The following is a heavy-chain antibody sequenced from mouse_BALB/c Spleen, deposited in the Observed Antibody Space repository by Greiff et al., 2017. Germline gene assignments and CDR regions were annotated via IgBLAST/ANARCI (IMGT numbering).Heavy chain of an antibody. J-gene: IGHJ3*01. CDR3: ARDGNYEWFAY. V-gene: IGHV1-77*01. D-gene: IGHD2-1*01. CDR1: GYTFTDYY. Sequence: QVQLQQSGAELARPGASVKLSCKASGYTFTDYYIHWVKQRTGQGLEWIGEIYTGSGNTYYNEKFKGKATLTADKSSSTAYMQLSSLTSEDSAVYCCARDGNYEWFAYWGQGTLVTVSA. CDR2: IYTGSGNT.